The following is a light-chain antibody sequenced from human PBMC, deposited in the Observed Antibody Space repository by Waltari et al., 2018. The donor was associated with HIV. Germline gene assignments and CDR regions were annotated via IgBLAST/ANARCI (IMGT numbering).Light chain of an antibody. Sequence: QSALTQPASVSGSPGQSLTISCNGTTSAIGGYNYVSWYQRHPDKAPKLIIFGVSNRPSGISSRFSGSKSGNTASLTISGLQAEDEADYYCCSYTKLTTHYVLFGGGTKLTVL. V-gene: IGLV2-14*03. J-gene: IGLJ3*02. CDR3: CSYTKLTTHYVL. CDR1: TSAIGGYNY. CDR2: GVS.